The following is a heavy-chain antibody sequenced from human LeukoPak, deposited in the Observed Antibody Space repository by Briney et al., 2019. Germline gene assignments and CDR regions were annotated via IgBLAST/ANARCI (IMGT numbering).Heavy chain of an antibody. V-gene: IGHV1-69*01. CDR1: GGTFSSYA. Sequence: SVKVSCKASGGTFSSYAISWVRQAPGQGLEWMGGIIPIFGTANYAQKFQGRVTITADDSTSTAYMELSSLRSEDTAVYYCARGGEMATIPSFDYWGQGTLVTVSS. CDR3: ARGGEMATIPSFDY. J-gene: IGHJ4*02. CDR2: IIPIFGTA. D-gene: IGHD5-24*01.